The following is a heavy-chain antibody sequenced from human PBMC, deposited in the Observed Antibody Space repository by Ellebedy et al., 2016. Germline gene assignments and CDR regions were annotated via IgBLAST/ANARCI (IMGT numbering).Heavy chain of an antibody. CDR2: INHSGST. CDR1: GGSFSGYY. V-gene: IGHV4-34*01. D-gene: IGHD5-12*01. J-gene: IGHJ6*02. Sequence: SETLSLTXAVYGGSFSGYYWSWIRQPPGKGLEWIGEINHSGSTNYNPSLKSRVTISVDTSKNQFSLKLSSVTAADTAVYYCAESGYSGYDGMDGWGQGTTVTVSS. CDR3: AESGYSGYDGMDG.